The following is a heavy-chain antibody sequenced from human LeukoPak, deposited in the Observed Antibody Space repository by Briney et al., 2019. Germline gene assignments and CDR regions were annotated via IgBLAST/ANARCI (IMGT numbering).Heavy chain of an antibody. CDR1: GFTFSSYA. Sequence: GGSLRLSCAASGFTFSSYAMSWVRQAPGKGLEWVSAISGSGGSTYCADSVKGRFTISRDNSKNTLYLQMNSLRAEDTAVYYCAKVHLLEWLLDYFDYWGQGTLVTVSS. CDR2: ISGSGGST. V-gene: IGHV3-23*01. J-gene: IGHJ4*02. D-gene: IGHD3-3*01. CDR3: AKVHLLEWLLDYFDY.